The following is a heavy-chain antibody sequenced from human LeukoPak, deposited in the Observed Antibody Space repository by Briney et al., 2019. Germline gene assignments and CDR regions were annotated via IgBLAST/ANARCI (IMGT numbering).Heavy chain of an antibody. D-gene: IGHD7-27*01. V-gene: IGHV1-18*01. J-gene: IGHJ3*02. CDR3: ARELGDAFDI. CDR1: NYTFASYG. CDR2: ISPYDGNT. Sequence: ASVKVSCKASNYTFASYGLSWVRQAPGQGLQWVGWISPYDGNTDYAQRFQARVTMTTDTSTSTAYMELRSLRSDDTAVYYCARELGDAFDIWGQGTMVTVSS.